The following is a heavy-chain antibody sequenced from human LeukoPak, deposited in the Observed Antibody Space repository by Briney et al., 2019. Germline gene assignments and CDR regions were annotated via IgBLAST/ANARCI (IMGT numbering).Heavy chain of an antibody. CDR2: IYTSGST. D-gene: IGHD1-26*01. CDR1: GGSISSGSYY. CDR3: AREEERVGAWGLGYYYYMDV. Sequence: PSETLSLTCTVSGGSISSGSYYWSWIRQPAGKGLEWIGRIYTSGSTNYNPSLKSRVTISVDTSKNQFSLKLSSVTAADTAVYYCAREEERVGAWGLGYYYYMDVWGKGTTVTISS. V-gene: IGHV4-61*02. J-gene: IGHJ6*03.